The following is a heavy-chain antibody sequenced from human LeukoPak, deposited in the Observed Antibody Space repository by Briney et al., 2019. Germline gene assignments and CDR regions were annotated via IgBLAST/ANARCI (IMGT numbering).Heavy chain of an antibody. CDR1: EYTFTNYY. J-gene: IGHJ4*02. CDR2: INPSGGST. V-gene: IGHV1-46*01. Sequence: ASMKVSCKTSEYTFTNYYMHWVRQAPGQGLEWMGIINPSGGSTTYAQKFQGRVTMTRDTSTRTLYMELSCLRSDDTAVYYCARGDPFDYWGQGTLVTVSS. CDR3: ARGDPFDY.